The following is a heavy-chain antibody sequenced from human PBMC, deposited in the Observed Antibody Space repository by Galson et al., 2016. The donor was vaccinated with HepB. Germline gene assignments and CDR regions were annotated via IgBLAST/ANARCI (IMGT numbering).Heavy chain of an antibody. D-gene: IGHD2/OR15-2a*01. V-gene: IGHV5-10-1*01. CDR2: INPSDSYT. CDR1: GYTFTNYW. Sequence: QSGAEVKKPGESLRISCRISGYTFTNYWINWVRQMPGKGLEWMGRINPSDSYTNYSPSFQGHVTISADKSISTAYLQWSSLKASDTAMYYCARGSLSYSFDFWGQGTMVTVSS. J-gene: IGHJ3*01. CDR3: ARGSLSYSFDF.